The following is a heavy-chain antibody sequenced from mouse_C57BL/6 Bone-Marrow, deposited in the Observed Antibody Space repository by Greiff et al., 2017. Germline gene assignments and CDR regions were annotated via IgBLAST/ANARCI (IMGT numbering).Heavy chain of an antibody. CDR2: IYPRSGNT. CDR1: GYTFTSYG. Sequence: VKLMESGAELARPGASVKLSCKASGYTFTSYGISWVKQRTGQGLEWIGEIYPRSGNTYYNEKFKGKATLNADKSSSTAYMELRSLTSEYSAVYFCARYMDGYYVYAMDYWGQGTSVTVSS. CDR3: ARYMDGYYVYAMDY. V-gene: IGHV1-81*01. D-gene: IGHD2-3*01. J-gene: IGHJ4*01.